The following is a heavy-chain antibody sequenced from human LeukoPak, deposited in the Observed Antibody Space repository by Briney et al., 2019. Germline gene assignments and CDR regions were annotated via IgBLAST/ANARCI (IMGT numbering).Heavy chain of an antibody. D-gene: IGHD2-8*01. V-gene: IGHV4-59*01. CDR2: IYYSGST. J-gene: IGHJ5*02. Sequence: SETLSLTCTVSGGSISSYYWSWIRQPPGKGLEWIGYIYYSGSTNYSPSLKSRVTISVDTSKNQFSLNLSSVTAADTAMYYCAREGDKYANWFDTWGQGTLVTVSS. CDR1: GGSISSYY. CDR3: AREGDKYANWFDT.